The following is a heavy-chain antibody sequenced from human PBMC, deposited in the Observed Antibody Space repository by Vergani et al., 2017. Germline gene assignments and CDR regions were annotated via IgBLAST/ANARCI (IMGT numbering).Heavy chain of an antibody. CDR2: IIPIFGTA. V-gene: IGHV1-69*01. J-gene: IGHJ6*02. Sequence: QVQLVQSGAEVKKPGSSVKVSCKASGGTFSSYAISWVRQAPGQGLEWMGGIIPIFGTANYAQKFQGRVTITADESKSPAYMERSSLRYEDTVVYYCEGAGGGRFVELVYYYGMDVWGQGTTVTVSS. CDR1: GGTFSSYA. CDR3: EGAGGGRFVELVYYYGMDV. D-gene: IGHD3-10*01.